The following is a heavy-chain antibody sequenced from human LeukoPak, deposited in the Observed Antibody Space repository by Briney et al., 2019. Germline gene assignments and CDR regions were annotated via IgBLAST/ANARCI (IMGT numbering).Heavy chain of an antibody. J-gene: IGHJ4*02. Sequence: PGGSLRLSCAASGLTFSRFAMSWVRQAPGKGLEWVSAISNSGDTTYYADSVKGRFTISRDNPKNTLYVQMNSLRVEDTAVYYCAKGHSAHGTGFDYWGQGTLVIVSS. D-gene: IGHD1-1*01. CDR3: AKGHSAHGTGFDY. CDR2: ISNSGDTT. CDR1: GLTFSRFA. V-gene: IGHV3-23*01.